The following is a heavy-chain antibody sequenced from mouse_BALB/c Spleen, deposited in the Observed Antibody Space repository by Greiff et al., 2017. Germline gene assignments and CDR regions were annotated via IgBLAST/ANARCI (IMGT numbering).Heavy chain of an antibody. J-gene: IGHJ1*01. CDR1: GFTFSSYT. CDR3: TRDYGSSSYWYFDV. Sequence: EVHLVESGGGLVKPGGSLKLSCAASGFTFSSYTMSWVRQTPEKRLEWVATISSGGSYTYYPDSVKGRFTISRDNAKNTLYLQMSSLKSEDTAMYYCTRDYGSSSYWYFDVWGAGTTVTVSS. V-gene: IGHV5-6-4*01. D-gene: IGHD1-1*01. CDR2: ISSGGSYT.